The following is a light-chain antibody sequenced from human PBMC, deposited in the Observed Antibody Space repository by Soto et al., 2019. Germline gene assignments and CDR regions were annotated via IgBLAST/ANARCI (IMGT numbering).Light chain of an antibody. CDR3: QQYNNWPSLT. CDR1: QGIGDT. V-gene: IGKV3-15*01. Sequence: IGISQSPSTLSVSPGEGVTLSCRASQGIGDTLAWYQQKPGQAPRLLIYGASTRATGIPARFSGSGSGTEFTLTISSLQSEDFAVYYCQQYNNWPSLTFGGGTKVDIK. CDR2: GAS. J-gene: IGKJ4*01.